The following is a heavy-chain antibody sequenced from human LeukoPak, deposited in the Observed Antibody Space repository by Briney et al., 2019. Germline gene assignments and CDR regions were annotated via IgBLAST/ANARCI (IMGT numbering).Heavy chain of an antibody. D-gene: IGHD5-18*01. CDR1: GFTVSSNY. V-gene: IGHV3-53*01. J-gene: IGHJ4*02. Sequence: GGSLRLSCAASGFTVSSNYMSWVREAPGKGLEWVSVVYSGGSTYYADSVKGRFTISRDNSKNTLYLQMNSLRAEDTAVYYCARYSSYPTYYLDYWGQGTLVTVSS. CDR3: ARYSSYPTYYLDY. CDR2: VYSGGST.